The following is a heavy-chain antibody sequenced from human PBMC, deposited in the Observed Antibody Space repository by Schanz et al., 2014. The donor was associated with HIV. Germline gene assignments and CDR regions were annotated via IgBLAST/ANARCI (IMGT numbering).Heavy chain of an antibody. V-gene: IGHV3-30*03. CDR3: AREQGGVLQPRMDA. CDR1: GFSFSNYG. D-gene: IGHD5-18*01. J-gene: IGHJ6*02. CDR2: ISYDGSNK. Sequence: QVQLVESGGGVVQPGRSLRLSCAASGFSFSNYGMHWVRQAPGKGLEWVAVISYDGSNKHYADSVKGRSTISRDNSKNTLYLQMNSLRADDTAVYYCAREQGGVLQPRMDAWGQGTTVTVSS.